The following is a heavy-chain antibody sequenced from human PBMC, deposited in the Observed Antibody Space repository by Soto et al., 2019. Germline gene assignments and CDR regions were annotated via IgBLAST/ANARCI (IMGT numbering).Heavy chain of an antibody. D-gene: IGHD5-12*01. CDR3: ARGVGGYSGYDMSGVGPRRAGTYYFDY. J-gene: IGHJ4*02. CDR2: IYYSGST. V-gene: IGHV4-59*08. CDR1: GGSISSYY. Sequence: SETLSLTCTVSGGSISSYYWSWIRQPPGKGLEWIGYIYYSGSTNYNPSLKSRVTISVDTSKNQFSLKLSSVTAADTAVYYCARGVGGYSGYDMSGVGPRRAGTYYFDYWGQGTLVTVSS.